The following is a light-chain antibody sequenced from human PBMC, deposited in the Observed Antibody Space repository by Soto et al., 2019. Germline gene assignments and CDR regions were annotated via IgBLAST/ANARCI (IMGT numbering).Light chain of an antibody. CDR3: QQANSFPLT. J-gene: IGKJ4*01. CDR1: QGITNW. Sequence: DVQMTQSPSSVSASVGDRVTITCRASQGITNWLAWYQQKPGNAPKLVSYAASGLPSGVPSRFSGSGSGTDFTLTISSLPPQDFETYYCQQANSFPLTFGGGTNV. V-gene: IGKV1-12*01. CDR2: AAS.